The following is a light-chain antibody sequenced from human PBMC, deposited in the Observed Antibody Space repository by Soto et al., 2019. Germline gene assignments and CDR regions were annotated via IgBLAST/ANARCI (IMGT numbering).Light chain of an antibody. CDR3: QQSYTTPPIT. CDR1: QSIKMY. Sequence: DIQMTQSPSSLSASIGDSVTITCRASQSIKMYLNWYQQKPGKAPTLLIYVASTLQRGVPSRFSGSGSGTEFTLTINSLQPEDFAAYYCQQSYTTPPITFGQGTRLEI. J-gene: IGKJ5*01. CDR2: VAS. V-gene: IGKV1-39*01.